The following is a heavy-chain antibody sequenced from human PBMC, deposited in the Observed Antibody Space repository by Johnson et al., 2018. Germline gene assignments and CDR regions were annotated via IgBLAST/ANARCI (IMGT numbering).Heavy chain of an antibody. CDR1: GFTFSNYA. Sequence: VQLVESGGGLVQPGGSLRLSCAASGFTFSNYAMTWVRQAPGKGLEWVSAISFSGTIKYADSVKGRFTISRDNSTKTLALQMNRPRAGDRAVYYCATDPHRRSWYRYCQHWGQGTLVTVSS. CDR3: ATDPHRRSWYRYCQH. D-gene: IGHD6-13*01. V-gene: IGHV3-23*04. CDR2: ISFSGTI. J-gene: IGHJ1*01.